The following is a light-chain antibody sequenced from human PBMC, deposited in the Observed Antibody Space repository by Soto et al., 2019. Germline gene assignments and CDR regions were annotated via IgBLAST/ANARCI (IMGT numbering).Light chain of an antibody. V-gene: IGKV3-20*01. Sequence: EIAVTQSPGTLSLSPGERATLSCRASQSGSSSYLAWYHQKPCQAPRLLIYGASSRATGIPDMFSGSGAGTDFTLTISRLEPEDFAVYYCQQYGSSPFSFGPGTKVDIK. CDR1: QSGSSSY. CDR2: GAS. CDR3: QQYGSSPFS. J-gene: IGKJ3*01.